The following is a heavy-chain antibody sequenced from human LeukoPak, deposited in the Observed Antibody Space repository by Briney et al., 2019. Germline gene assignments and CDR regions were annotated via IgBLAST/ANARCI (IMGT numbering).Heavy chain of an antibody. CDR2: IYYSGSA. D-gene: IGHD5-24*01. Sequence: SSETLSLTCSVSGGSISSYYWSWIRQPPGKGLEWIGYIYYSGSANYNPSLKSRVTISVDTSKNQFSLKLSSVTAADTAVYYCASGREGYNPSDYWGQGTLVTVSS. V-gene: IGHV4-59*08. CDR3: ASGREGYNPSDY. CDR1: GGSISSYY. J-gene: IGHJ4*02.